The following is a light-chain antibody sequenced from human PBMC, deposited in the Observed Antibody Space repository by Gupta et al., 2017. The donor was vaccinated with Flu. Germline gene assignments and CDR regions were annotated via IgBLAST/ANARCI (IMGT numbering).Light chain of an antibody. Sequence: SSALTQPPSVSVSPGPPARLTCSGDALPKQYAYWYQQKPGQATVLLIYKDSRSHSGIPERFSGSSSGTTVTLTISGVQAEDEADYYCHSAEIIGNYPVFGGGTKLTVL. CDR3: HSAEIIGNYPV. V-gene: IGLV3-25*02. CDR1: ALPKQY. CDR2: KDS. J-gene: IGLJ2*01.